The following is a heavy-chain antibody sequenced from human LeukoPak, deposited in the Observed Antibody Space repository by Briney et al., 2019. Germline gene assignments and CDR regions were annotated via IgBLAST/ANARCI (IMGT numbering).Heavy chain of an antibody. CDR2: ISYDGSNK. Sequence: PGRSLRLSCAASGFTFSSYGMHWVRQAPGKGLEWVAVISYDGSNKYYADSVKGRFTISRDNSKNTLYLQMNSLRAEDTAVYYCAKNGHGSGSYYPRTKYYFDYWGQGTLVTVSS. V-gene: IGHV3-30*18. J-gene: IGHJ4*02. CDR1: GFTFSSYG. D-gene: IGHD3-10*01. CDR3: AKNGHGSGSYYPRTKYYFDY.